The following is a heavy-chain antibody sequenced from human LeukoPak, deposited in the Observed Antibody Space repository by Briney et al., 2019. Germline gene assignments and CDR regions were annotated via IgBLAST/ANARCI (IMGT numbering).Heavy chain of an antibody. CDR2: INPNSGGT. J-gene: IGHJ4*02. D-gene: IGHD1-26*01. CDR3: ARDTGYSYVLGDY. Sequence: ASVKVSCKASGYTFTGYYMHWVRQAPGQGLEWMGWINPNSGGTNYAQKFQGRVTMTRDTSISTAYMELSRLRSDDTAVYYCARDTGYSYVLGDYWGQGTLVTVSS. V-gene: IGHV1-2*02. CDR1: GYTFTGYY.